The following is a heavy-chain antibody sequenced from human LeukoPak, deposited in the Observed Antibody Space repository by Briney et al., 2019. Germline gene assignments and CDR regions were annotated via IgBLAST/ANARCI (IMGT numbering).Heavy chain of an antibody. CDR3: AKDNYYDSSGYLPY. V-gene: IGHV3-9*01. CDR2: ISWNSGSI. J-gene: IGHJ4*02. Sequence: PGGSLRLSCAASGFTFDDYAMHWVRQAPGKGLEWVSGISWNSGSIGYADSVKGRFTISRDNAKNSLYLQMNSLRAEDTALYYCAKDNYYDSSGYLPYWGQGTLVTVSS. D-gene: IGHD3-22*01. CDR1: GFTFDDYA.